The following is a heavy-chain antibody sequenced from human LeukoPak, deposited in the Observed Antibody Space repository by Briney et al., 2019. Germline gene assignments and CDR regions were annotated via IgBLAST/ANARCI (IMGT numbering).Heavy chain of an antibody. J-gene: IGHJ3*02. D-gene: IGHD4-17*01. Sequence: ASVKVSCKASGYTFTSYYMHWGRQAPGQGLEWMGIINPSGGSTSYAQKLQGRVTMTRDTSTSTVYMELSSLRSEDTAVYYCARTVTTYAFDIWGQGTMVTVSS. CDR3: ARTVTTYAFDI. CDR2: INPSGGST. CDR1: GYTFTSYY. V-gene: IGHV1-46*01.